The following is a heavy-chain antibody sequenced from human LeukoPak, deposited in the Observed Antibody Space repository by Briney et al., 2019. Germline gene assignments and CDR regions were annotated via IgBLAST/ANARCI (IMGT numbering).Heavy chain of an antibody. V-gene: IGHV3-53*01. CDR2: IYSGGSA. Sequence: PGGSLRLSCAASGFTVSSNYMSWGRQAPGRGLEWVSVIYSGGSAYYADPVKGRFTISRDNSKNTLYLQMNSLRAEDTAVYYCARDSLYCSGGSCYMVEGWGQGTLITVSS. D-gene: IGHD2-15*01. CDR1: GFTVSSNY. J-gene: IGHJ4*02. CDR3: ARDSLYCSGGSCYMVEG.